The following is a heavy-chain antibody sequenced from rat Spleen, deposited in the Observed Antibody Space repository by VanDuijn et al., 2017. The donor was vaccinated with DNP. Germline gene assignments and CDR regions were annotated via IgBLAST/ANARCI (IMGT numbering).Heavy chain of an antibody. CDR1: GFTFSDYN. V-gene: IGHV5S10*01. CDR3: ATHTTGIGGGAMDA. D-gene: IGHD1-9*01. Sequence: EVQLVESGGGLVQPGRSLKLSCAASGFTFSDYNMAWVRQAPKKGLEWVATIIYDGSRTYYRDSVKGRFTISRDNAKSTLYLQMDSLRSEDTATYYCATHTTGIGGGAMDAWGQGTSVTVSS. J-gene: IGHJ4*01. CDR2: IIYDGSRT.